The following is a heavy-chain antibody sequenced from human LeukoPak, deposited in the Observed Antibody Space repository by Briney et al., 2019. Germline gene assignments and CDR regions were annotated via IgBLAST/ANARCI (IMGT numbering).Heavy chain of an antibody. Sequence: PSETVSLICSVSGYSISRGYYWGWIRQPPGKGLALIWSISHRGRAYYNPSLKGRVTISLDTSKNQFSMKLSSVTATDTAVYSCARESPTDRGGSNDFDSWGQGTLVTVSS. CDR2: ISHRGRA. D-gene: IGHD3-16*01. V-gene: IGHV4-38-2*02. J-gene: IGHJ4*02. CDR1: GYSISRGYY. CDR3: ARESPTDRGGSNDFDS.